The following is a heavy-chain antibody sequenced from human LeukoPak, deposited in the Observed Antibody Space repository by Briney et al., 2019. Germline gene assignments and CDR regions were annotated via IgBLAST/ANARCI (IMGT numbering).Heavy chain of an antibody. V-gene: IGHV3-74*01. J-gene: IGHJ6*02. CDR2: IDGNGRTT. CDR3: ARNQMYYDFWSGYYYYYGMDV. CDR1: GFTFSSEW. Sequence: GGSLRLSCAASGFTFSSEWMHWVRQAPGRGLVWISHIDGNGRTTNYGDSVRGRFTVSRDNAKNTLYLQMNSLRAEDTAVYYCARNQMYYDFWSGYYYYYGMDVWGQGTTVTVSS. D-gene: IGHD3-3*01.